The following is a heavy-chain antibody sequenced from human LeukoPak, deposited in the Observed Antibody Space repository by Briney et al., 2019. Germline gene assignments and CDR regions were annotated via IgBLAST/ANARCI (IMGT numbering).Heavy chain of an antibody. CDR3: ARQLYGSDY. CDR1: GVSFSTYY. CDR2: VNHSGYT. V-gene: IGHV4-34*01. Sequence: PSETLSLTCDVSGVSFSTYYWSWIRQSPEKGLEWIGEVNHSGYTNLNPSLKSRVTISVDTSKNQFSLKLSSLTAADTAAYYCARQLYGSDYWGQGTLVTVSS. D-gene: IGHD4-17*01. J-gene: IGHJ4*02.